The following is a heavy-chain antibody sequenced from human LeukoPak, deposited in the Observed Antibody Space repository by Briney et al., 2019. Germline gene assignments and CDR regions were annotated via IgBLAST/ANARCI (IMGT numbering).Heavy chain of an antibody. CDR3: ARVAYYGSGLYYYYYYYMDV. CDR2: IYYSGST. J-gene: IGHJ6*03. CDR1: GGSISSYY. Sequence: SETLSLTCTVSGGSISSYYWSWIRQPPGKGLEWIGSIYYSGSTNYNPSLKSRVTISVDTSKNQFSLKLSSVTAADTAVYYCARVAYYGSGLYYYYYYYMDVWGKGTTVTVSS. D-gene: IGHD3-10*01. V-gene: IGHV4-59*01.